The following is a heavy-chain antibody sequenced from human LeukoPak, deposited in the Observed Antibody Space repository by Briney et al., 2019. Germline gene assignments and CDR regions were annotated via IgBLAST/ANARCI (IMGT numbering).Heavy chain of an antibody. CDR1: GGSFSGYY. D-gene: IGHD5-12*01. CDR3: ARRRLRSTASGNWFDP. V-gene: IGHV4-34*01. J-gene: IGHJ5*02. CDR2: INHSGST. Sequence: SETLSLTCAVYGGSFSGYYWSWLRQPPGKGLEGIGEINHSGSTNYNPSLKSRVTISVDTSKNQFSLKLSSVTAADTAVYYCARRRLRSTASGNWFDPWGQGTLVTVSS.